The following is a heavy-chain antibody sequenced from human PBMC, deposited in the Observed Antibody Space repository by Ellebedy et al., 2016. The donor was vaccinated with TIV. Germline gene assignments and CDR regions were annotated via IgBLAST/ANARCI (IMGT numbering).Heavy chain of an antibody. V-gene: IGHV1-18*04. CDR3: ARDPGIWLTDY. CDR2: VSGYNGNT. J-gene: IGHJ4*02. D-gene: IGHD6-13*01. Sequence: AASVKVSCKASGYTLATHYMHCVRQAPGQGLEWMGWVSGYNGNTQYAQKFQGRVTMTTDTSTTTAYMELRSLRSDDTAVYYCARDPGIWLTDYWGQGTLVTVSS. CDR1: GYTLATHY.